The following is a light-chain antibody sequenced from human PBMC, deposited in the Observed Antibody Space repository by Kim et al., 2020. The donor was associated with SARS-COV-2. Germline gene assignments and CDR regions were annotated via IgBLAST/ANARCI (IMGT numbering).Light chain of an antibody. CDR2: DTS. J-gene: IGKJ2*03. CDR3: QQYDDSAGYS. CDR1: ETVRSGY. V-gene: IGKV3-20*01. Sequence: SPGERATLSCRASETVRSGYSAWFQQKPGQAPRLLIYDTSNRASGIPDRFSGSGSGTDFTLTISRLEPEDFAVYYCQQYDDSAGYSFGQGTKLEI.